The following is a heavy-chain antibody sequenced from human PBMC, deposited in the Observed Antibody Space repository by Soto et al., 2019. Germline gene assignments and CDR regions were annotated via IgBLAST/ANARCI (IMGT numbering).Heavy chain of an antibody. D-gene: IGHD6-13*01. V-gene: IGHV4-39*07. CDR1: GGSISSSSYY. J-gene: IGHJ3*02. CDR2: IYYSGST. CDR3: ARDTAGTADAFDI. Sequence: SETLSLTCTVSGGSISSSSYYWGWIRQPPGKGLEWIGSIYYSGSTYYNPSLKSRVTISVDTSKNQFSLKLSSLTAADTAVYYCARDTAGTADAFDIWGQGTMVTVSS.